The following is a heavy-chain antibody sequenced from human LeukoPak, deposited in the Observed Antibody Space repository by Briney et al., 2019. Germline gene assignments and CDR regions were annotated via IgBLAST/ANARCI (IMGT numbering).Heavy chain of an antibody. J-gene: IGHJ4*02. CDR1: GFTFIDYD. Sequence: GGSLRLSCAASGFTFIDYDMHWVRQVIGKGLEWVSAIGIRGDTHYSGSVKGRFTISRENAESSLYLQMNSLRAEDTAVYYCARSLIVTSYFDYWGQGTLVTVSS. D-gene: IGHD2/OR15-2a*01. V-gene: IGHV3-13*01. CDR2: IGIRGDT. CDR3: ARSLIVTSYFDY.